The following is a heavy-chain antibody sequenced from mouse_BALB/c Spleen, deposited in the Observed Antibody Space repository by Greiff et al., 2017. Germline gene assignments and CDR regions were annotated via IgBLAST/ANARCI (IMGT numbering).Heavy chain of an antibody. V-gene: IGHV5-12-1*01. CDR3: ARHGNYPRYYAMDY. CDR2: ISSGGGST. D-gene: IGHD2-1*01. CDR1: GFAFSSYD. J-gene: IGHJ4*01. Sequence: EVKLVESGGGLVKPGGSLKLSCAASGFAFSSYDMSWVRQTPEKRLEWVAYISSGGGSTYYPDTVKGRFTISRDNAKNTLYLQMSSLKSEDTAMYYCARHGNYPRYYAMDYWGQGTSVTVSS.